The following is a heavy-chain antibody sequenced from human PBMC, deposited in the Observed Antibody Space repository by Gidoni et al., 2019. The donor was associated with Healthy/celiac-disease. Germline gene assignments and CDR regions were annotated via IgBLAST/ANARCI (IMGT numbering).Heavy chain of an antibody. CDR2: ISGSGGST. J-gene: IGHJ6*02. Sequence: EVQLLESGGGLVQPGGSLSLPCAASGFPFSSYAMSWVRQAPGKGLEWVSAISGSGGSTYYADSVKGRFTISRDNSKNTLYLQMNSLRAEDTAVYYCAKELGYYYGMDVWGQGTTVTVSS. V-gene: IGHV3-23*01. CDR3: AKELGYYYGMDV. CDR1: GFPFSSYA.